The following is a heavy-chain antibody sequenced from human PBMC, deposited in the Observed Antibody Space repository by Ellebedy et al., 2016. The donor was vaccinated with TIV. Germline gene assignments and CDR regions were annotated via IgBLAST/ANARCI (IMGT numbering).Heavy chain of an antibody. J-gene: IGHJ4*02. V-gene: IGHV3-23*01. CDR2: ISGSAGRT. CDR1: GFSFSSCA. Sequence: GESLKISCAASGFSFSSCAMSWVRQAPGKGLEWVSSISGSAGRTYYADSVKGRFTISRDNSKNTLYFQMKSLRAEDTAVYYCAKGTQWLGRACFDYWGQGTLVTVSS. CDR3: AKGTQWLGRACFDY. D-gene: IGHD6-19*01.